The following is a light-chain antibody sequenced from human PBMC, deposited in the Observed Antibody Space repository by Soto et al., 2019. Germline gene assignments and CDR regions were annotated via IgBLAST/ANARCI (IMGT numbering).Light chain of an antibody. V-gene: IGKV1-5*01. CDR1: QGIGSW. J-gene: IGKJ1*01. CDR2: SAS. Sequence: DIQMTQSPSSVSASVGDRVTITCRASQGIGSWLAWYQQKPGKAPKLLIYSASTLQSGVPSRFSGSGSGTEFTLTISSLQPDDFATYYCQQYNSYSTWTFGQGTKVDIK. CDR3: QQYNSYSTWT.